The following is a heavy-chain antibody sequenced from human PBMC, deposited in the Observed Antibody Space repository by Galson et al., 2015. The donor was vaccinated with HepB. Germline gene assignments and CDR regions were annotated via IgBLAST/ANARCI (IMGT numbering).Heavy chain of an antibody. Sequence: SLRLSCEASGFSFSGYGMSWVRQAPGQGPEWVSTITGSSHETKYADSVKGRFTISRDNSKSTLFLQIDSLRAEDTAIYYGTKGALIRGDGYAYSGFDPWGQGILVTVSS. V-gene: IGHV3-23*01. D-gene: IGHD5-18*01. CDR3: TKGALIRGDGYAYSGFDP. J-gene: IGHJ5*02. CDR1: GFSFSGYG. CDR2: ITGSSHET.